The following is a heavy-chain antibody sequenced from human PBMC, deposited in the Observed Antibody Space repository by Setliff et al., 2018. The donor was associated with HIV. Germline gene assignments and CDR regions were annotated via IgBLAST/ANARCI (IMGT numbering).Heavy chain of an antibody. CDR1: GGSFTSRSYY. Sequence: PSETLSLTCTVSGGSFTSRSYYWGWIRQPPGKGLEWIGSIFYSGITYYNPSLKSPVTISVDTSKNQFSLNLTSVTAADTAVYYCARSKTFYDFWGGYYTHGAFKIWGLGTMVTVS. CDR3: ARSKTFYDFWGGYYTHGAFKI. V-gene: IGHV4-39*01. D-gene: IGHD3-3*01. J-gene: IGHJ3*02. CDR2: IFYSGIT.